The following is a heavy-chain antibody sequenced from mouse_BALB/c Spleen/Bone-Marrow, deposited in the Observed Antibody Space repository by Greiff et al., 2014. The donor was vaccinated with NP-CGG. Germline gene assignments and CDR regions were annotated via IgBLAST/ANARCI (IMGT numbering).Heavy chain of an antibody. CDR1: GYAFTSYD. CDR3: ARSGDGYYWYFDV. Sequence: QVHVKQSGPELVKPGTLVKMCCKASGYAFTSYDINWVKQRPGQGLELIGWINPGDGSAKYNEKFKGKATLTADKSSSTAYMQLSSLTSENTAVYLCARSGDGYYWYFDVWGAGTMVTVSS. V-gene: IGHV1S56*01. J-gene: IGHJ1*01. D-gene: IGHD2-3*01. CDR2: INPGDGSA.